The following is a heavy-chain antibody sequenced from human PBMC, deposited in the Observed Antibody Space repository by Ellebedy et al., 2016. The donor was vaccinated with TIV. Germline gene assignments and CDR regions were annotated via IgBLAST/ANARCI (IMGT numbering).Heavy chain of an antibody. D-gene: IGHD2-15*01. J-gene: IGHJ4*02. CDR2: ISYNGRNK. Sequence: GGSLRLXXAASGFAFSRFAMHWVRQTPGKGLEWVASISYNGRNKFYADAVKGRFSISRDNSMNTLYLQANSLRAEDTAVYDCARDSWGGSFLVANYFDAWGQGTLVSVSS. CDR3: ARDSWGGSFLVANYFDA. CDR1: GFAFSRFA. V-gene: IGHV3-30*04.